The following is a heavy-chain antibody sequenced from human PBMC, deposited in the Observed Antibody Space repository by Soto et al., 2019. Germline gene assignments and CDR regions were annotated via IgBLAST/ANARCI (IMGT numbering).Heavy chain of an antibody. V-gene: IGHV4-61*01. CDR1: GGSVSSGSYY. D-gene: IGHD3-22*01. J-gene: IGHJ4*02. Sequence: SETLSLTCTVSGGSVSSGSYYWSWIRQPPGKGLEWIGYIYYSGSTNYNPPLKSRVTISVDTSKNQFSLKLSSVTAADTAVYYCARALDYYDSSGPRNYFDYWGQGTLVTVSS. CDR3: ARALDYYDSSGPRNYFDY. CDR2: IYYSGST.